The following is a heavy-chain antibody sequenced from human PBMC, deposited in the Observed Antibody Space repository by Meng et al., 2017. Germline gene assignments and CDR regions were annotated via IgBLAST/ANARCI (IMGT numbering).Heavy chain of an antibody. CDR2: ISGSGGST. CDR1: GFTFSSYA. Sequence: GESLKISCAASGFTFSSYAMSWVRQAPGKGLEWVSAISGSGGSTYYADSVKGRFTICRDNSKNTLYLQMNSTRAEDTAVYYCAKAVTYYYDSSGYYPTYYFDYWGQGTLVTVSS. D-gene: IGHD3-22*01. V-gene: IGHV3-23*01. CDR3: AKAVTYYYDSSGYYPTYYFDY. J-gene: IGHJ4*02.